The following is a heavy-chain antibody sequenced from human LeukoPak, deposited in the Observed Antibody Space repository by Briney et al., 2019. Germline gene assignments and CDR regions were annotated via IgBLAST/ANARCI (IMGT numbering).Heavy chain of an antibody. CDR2: ISGSGGST. Sequence: GGSLRLSCAASGFIFSSYAMSWVRQAPGQGPEWVSAISGSGGSTYYADSVKGRFTISRDNSKNTLYLQMNSLRAEDTAVYYCAKEVGYDSSGYDDYWGQGTLVTVSS. J-gene: IGHJ4*02. D-gene: IGHD3-22*01. V-gene: IGHV3-23*01. CDR1: GFIFSSYA. CDR3: AKEVGYDSSGYDDY.